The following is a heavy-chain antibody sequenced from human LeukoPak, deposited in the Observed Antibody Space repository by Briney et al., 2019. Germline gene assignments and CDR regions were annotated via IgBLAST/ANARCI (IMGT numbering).Heavy chain of an antibody. CDR2: INHSGST. CDR3: ARGWAALTNDAFDI. J-gene: IGHJ3*02. CDR1: GESFSGYY. V-gene: IGHV4-34*01. D-gene: IGHD1-14*01. Sequence: SETLSLTCAVYGESFSGYYWSWIRQPPGKGLEWIGEINHSGSTNYNPSLKSRVTISVDTSKNQFSLKLSSVTAADTAVYYCARGWAALTNDAFDIWGQGTMVTVSS.